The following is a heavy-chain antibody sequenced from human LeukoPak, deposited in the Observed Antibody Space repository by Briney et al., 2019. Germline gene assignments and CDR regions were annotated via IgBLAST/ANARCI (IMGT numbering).Heavy chain of an antibody. Sequence: GGSLRLSCAASGFTFSIYWMSWVRQAPGKGLEWVAVIWYDGSNKYYAGSVKGRFTISRDNSKNTLYLQMNSLRAEDTAVYYCARPDGGNSYYFDYWGQGTLVTVSS. CDR3: ARPDGGNSYYFDY. D-gene: IGHD4-23*01. J-gene: IGHJ4*02. CDR1: GFTFSIYW. V-gene: IGHV3-33*08. CDR2: IWYDGSNK.